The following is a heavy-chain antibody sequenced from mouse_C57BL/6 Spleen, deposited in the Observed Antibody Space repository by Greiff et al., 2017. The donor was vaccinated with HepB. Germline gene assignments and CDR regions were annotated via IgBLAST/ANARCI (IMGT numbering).Heavy chain of an antibody. V-gene: IGHV2-6-1*01. CDR2: IWSDGST. CDR3: ARHGGGLGDAMDY. CDR1: GFSLTSYG. D-gene: IGHD2-2*01. Sequence: VKLMESGPGLVAPSQSLSITCTVSGFSLTSYGVHWVRQPPGKGLEWLVVIWSDGSTTYNSALKSRLSISKDNSKSQVVLKMNSRQTDDTAMYYCARHGGGLGDAMDYWGQGTAVTVSS. J-gene: IGHJ4*01.